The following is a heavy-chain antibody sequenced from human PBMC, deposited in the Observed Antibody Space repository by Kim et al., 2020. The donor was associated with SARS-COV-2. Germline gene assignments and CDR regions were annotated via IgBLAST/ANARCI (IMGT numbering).Heavy chain of an antibody. CDR3: ARSVFGDNY. CDR2: INQDGSES. D-gene: IGHD3-10*02. CDR1: GFTFNHDW. J-gene: IGHJ4*02. Sequence: GGSLRLSCAASGFTFNHDWMTWVRQAPGKGLEWVANINQDGSESYYVDSVKGRFTISRDNAKNSLYLQMNSLRVEDTAVYYCARSVFGDNYWGQGTLVSV. V-gene: IGHV3-7*01.